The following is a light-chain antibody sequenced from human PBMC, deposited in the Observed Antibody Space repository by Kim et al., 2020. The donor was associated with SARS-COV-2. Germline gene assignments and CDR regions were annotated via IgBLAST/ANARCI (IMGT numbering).Light chain of an antibody. Sequence: GQSITITCTGSCSGIGSHNVVSWYQQQPGEAPKLIINEVNRRPSGVSNRFSGCKSGNTAALTISGVQTEDEADDHCCTHAGSRHWIFGGGTRLTVL. CDR2: EVN. V-gene: IGLV2-23*02. CDR1: CSGIGSHNV. CDR3: CTHAGSRHWI. J-gene: IGLJ2*01.